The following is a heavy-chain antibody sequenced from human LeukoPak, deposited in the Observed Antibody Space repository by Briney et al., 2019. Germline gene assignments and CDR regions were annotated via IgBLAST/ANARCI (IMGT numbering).Heavy chain of an antibody. CDR3: ARGGTRHYFQH. V-gene: IGHV4-59*01. CDR1: GGSTSSYY. Sequence: SETLSLTCTVSGGSTSSYYWSWIRQPPGKGLEWIGYIYYSGSTNYNPSLKSRVTVSVDTSKNQFSLKLSSVTAADTAVYYCARGGTRHYFQHWGQGTLVTVSS. J-gene: IGHJ1*01. D-gene: IGHD2-2*01. CDR2: IYYSGST.